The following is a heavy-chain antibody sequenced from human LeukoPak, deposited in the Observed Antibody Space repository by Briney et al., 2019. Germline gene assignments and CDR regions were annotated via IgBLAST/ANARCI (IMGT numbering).Heavy chain of an antibody. V-gene: IGHV3-30*18. CDR2: KSYDGSNK. CDR3: AKVAVVVAATPIDY. CDR1: GFTFSSYG. J-gene: IGHJ4*02. D-gene: IGHD2-15*01. Sequence: PGRSLRLSCAASGFTFSSYGMHWVRQAPGKGLEWVAVKSYDGSNKYYADSVKGRFTISRDNSKNTLYLQMNSLRAEDTAVYYCAKVAVVVAATPIDYWGQGTLVTVSS.